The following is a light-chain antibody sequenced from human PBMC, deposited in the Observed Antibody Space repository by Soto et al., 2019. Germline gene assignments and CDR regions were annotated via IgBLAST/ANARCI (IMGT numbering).Light chain of an antibody. V-gene: IGLV2-14*01. J-gene: IGLJ2*01. CDR1: SSDVGDYNY. CDR3: SSYTCSSTVV. CDR2: DVS. Sequence: QSALTQPASVSGSPGQSITISCTGTSSDVGDYNYVSWYQQHPGKAPKLMIYDVSNLPSGVSNRFSGSKSGNTASLTISGLQAEDESDYYCSSYTCSSTVVFGGVTQLTVL.